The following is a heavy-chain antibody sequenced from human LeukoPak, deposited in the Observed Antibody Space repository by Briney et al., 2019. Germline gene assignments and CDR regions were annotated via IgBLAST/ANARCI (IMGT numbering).Heavy chain of an antibody. CDR1: GFTLSSYW. J-gene: IGHJ4*02. V-gene: IGHV3-11*06. D-gene: IGHD1-26*01. CDR3: IKNSGRDGGN. Sequence: GGSLRLSCAASGFTLSSYWMSWIRQAPGKGLEWISYISGSSSDTNYADSVKGRFTISRDSAKKSLFLQMNSLRAEDTAVYYCIKNSGRDGGNWGQGTLVTVSS. CDR2: ISGSSSDT.